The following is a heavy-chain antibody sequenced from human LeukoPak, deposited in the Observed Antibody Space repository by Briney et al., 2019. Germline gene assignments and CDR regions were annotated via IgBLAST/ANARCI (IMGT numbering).Heavy chain of an antibody. J-gene: IGHJ4*02. V-gene: IGHV1-18*04. CDR3: ARYPQPPFGVVQGTEFDY. CDR1: EYTFTSYY. Sequence: GASVKVSCKASEYTFTSYYMHWVRQAPGQGLEWMGWISAYNGNTNYAQKLQGRVTMTTDTSTSTAYMELRSLRSDDTAVYYCARYPQPPFGVVQGTEFDYWGQGTLVTVSS. CDR2: ISAYNGNT. D-gene: IGHD3-3*01.